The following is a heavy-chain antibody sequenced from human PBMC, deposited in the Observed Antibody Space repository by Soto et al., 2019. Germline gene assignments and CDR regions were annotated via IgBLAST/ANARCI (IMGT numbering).Heavy chain of an antibody. CDR3: ARSKPVLLWFGESPYFDY. CDR1: GGSFSGYY. V-gene: IGHV4-34*01. D-gene: IGHD3-10*01. CDR2: INHSGST. Sequence: QVQLQQWGAGLLKPSETLSLTCAVYGGSFSGYYWSWIRQPPGKGLEWIGEINHSGSTNYNPSLKSRVTISVDTSKNQFSLKLSSVTAADTAVYYCARSKPVLLWFGESPYFDYWGQGTLVTVSS. J-gene: IGHJ4*02.